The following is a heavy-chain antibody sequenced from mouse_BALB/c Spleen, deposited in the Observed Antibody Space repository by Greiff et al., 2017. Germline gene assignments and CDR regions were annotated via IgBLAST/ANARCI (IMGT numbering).Heavy chain of an antibody. Sequence: EVKLMESGGGLVQPGGSLRLSCATSGFTFTDYYMSWVRQPPGKALEWLGFIRNKANGYTTEYSASVKGRFTISRDNSQSILYLQMNTLRAEDSATYYCARPYGSSVPCWYFDGWGAGTTVTVSS. V-gene: IGHV7-3*02. CDR1: GFTFTDYY. D-gene: IGHD1-1*01. CDR2: IRNKANGYTT. CDR3: ARPYGSSVPCWYFDG. J-gene: IGHJ1*01.